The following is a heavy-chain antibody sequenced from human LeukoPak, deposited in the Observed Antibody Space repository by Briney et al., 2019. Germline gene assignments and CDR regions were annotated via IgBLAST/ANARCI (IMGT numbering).Heavy chain of an antibody. CDR1: GGALSTYA. V-gene: IGHV1-69*01. CDR2: IIPIFGST. Sequence: GSSVKVSCKASGGALSTYAISWVRQAPGQGLEWMGGIIPIFGSTNYAQNFQGRVTITADESTYTTYMELTGLKAEDTAVYSCAGGLYCSGGGCYTGFFDSWGQGTLVTASS. CDR3: AGGLYCSGGGCYTGFFDS. J-gene: IGHJ4*02. D-gene: IGHD2-15*01.